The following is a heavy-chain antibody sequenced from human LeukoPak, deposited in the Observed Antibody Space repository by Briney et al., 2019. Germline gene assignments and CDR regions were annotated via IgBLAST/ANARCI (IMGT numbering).Heavy chain of an antibody. J-gene: IGHJ5*02. D-gene: IGHD4-17*01. V-gene: IGHV3-21*06. CDR2: ISSRSSFT. CDR3: ARNDYGDWFDP. Sequence: GGSLRLSCAASGFTFSNAWMTWVRQAPGKGLEWVSSISSRSSFTYYADSVKGRFTISRDNAKHSLYLQMSSLRAEDTAVYYCARNDYGDWFDPWGQGTLVTVSS. CDR1: GFTFSNAW.